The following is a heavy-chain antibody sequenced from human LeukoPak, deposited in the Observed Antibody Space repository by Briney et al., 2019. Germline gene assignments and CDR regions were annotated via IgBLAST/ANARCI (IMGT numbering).Heavy chain of an antibody. CDR3: AREGFGWNDEVQAFDI. J-gene: IGHJ3*02. V-gene: IGHV3-30-3*01. Sequence: PGGSLSLSCAASGFTFSSYAMHWVRQAPGKGLEWVAVTSYDGSNEYYADSVKGRFTISRDNSKNTLYLQMNSLRVEDTAVYFCAREGFGWNDEVQAFDIWGQGTVVTVSS. D-gene: IGHD1-1*01. CDR1: GFTFSSYA. CDR2: TSYDGSNE.